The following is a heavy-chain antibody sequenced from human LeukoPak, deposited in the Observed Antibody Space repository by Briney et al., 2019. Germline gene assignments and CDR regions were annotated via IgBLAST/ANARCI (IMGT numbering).Heavy chain of an antibody. CDR1: GFTFSSYA. Sequence: GGSLRLSCAASGFTFSSYAMSWVRQAPGKGLEWVSAISGSGGSTYYADSVKGRFTISRDNSKNTLYLQMNRLRAEDTAVYYCAKDPVVVPAAIGMDVWGQGTTVTVSS. V-gene: IGHV3-23*01. D-gene: IGHD2-2*01. CDR3: AKDPVVVPAAIGMDV. CDR2: ISGSGGST. J-gene: IGHJ6*02.